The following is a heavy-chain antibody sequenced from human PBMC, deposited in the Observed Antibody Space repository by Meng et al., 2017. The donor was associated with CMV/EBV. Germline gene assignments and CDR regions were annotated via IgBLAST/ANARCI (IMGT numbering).Heavy chain of an antibody. D-gene: IGHD3-10*01. CDR1: GYTFTGYY. CDR3: ARDFANAGVYYYDYYYGMDV. V-gene: IGHV1-2*02. Sequence: ASVTVSCKASGYTFTGYYMHWVRQAPGQGLEWMGWINPNSGGTNYAQKFQGRVTMTRDTSISTAYMELSRLRSDDTAVYYCARDFANAGVYYYDYYYGMDVWGQGTTVTVSS. J-gene: IGHJ6*02. CDR2: INPNSGGT.